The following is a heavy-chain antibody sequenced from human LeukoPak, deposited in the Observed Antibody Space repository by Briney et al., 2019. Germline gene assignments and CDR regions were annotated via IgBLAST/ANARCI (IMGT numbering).Heavy chain of an antibody. CDR3: ARDPYDSSGYRTYYFDY. J-gene: IGHJ4*02. V-gene: IGHV3-20*04. Sequence: GGSLRLSCAASGFTFNDYGMSWVRQAPGKGLEWVSGINWNGGRTGYADSMKGRFIISRDNAKNSLYLQVNSLRAEDTALYYCARDPYDSSGYRTYYFDYWGQGTLVTVSS. D-gene: IGHD3-22*01. CDR1: GFTFNDYG. CDR2: INWNGGRT.